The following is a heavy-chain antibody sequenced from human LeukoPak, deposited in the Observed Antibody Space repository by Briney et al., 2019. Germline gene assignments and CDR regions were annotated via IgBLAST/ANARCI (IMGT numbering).Heavy chain of an antibody. D-gene: IGHD3-10*02. CDR2: ISSSSSYI. Sequence: GGSLRLSCAASGFTFSSYSMNWVRQAPGKGLEWVSSISSSSSYIYYADSVKGRFTISRDNAMNSLYLQMNSLRAEDTAVYYCAGAYYARNAFDIWGQGTMVTASS. J-gene: IGHJ3*02. V-gene: IGHV3-21*01. CDR3: AGAYYARNAFDI. CDR1: GFTFSSYS.